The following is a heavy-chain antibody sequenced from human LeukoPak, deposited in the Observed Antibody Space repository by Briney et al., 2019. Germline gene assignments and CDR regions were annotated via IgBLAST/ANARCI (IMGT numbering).Heavy chain of an antibody. V-gene: IGHV5-51*07. CDR1: GYSFTIYW. J-gene: IGHJ4*02. CDR2: IYPGDYDT. CDR3: ARRIGYYYDSSGYFFAY. D-gene: IGHD3-22*01. Sequence: GESLKISCKGSGYSFTIYWIGWVHPMPGKGLEWMGIIYPGDYDTRYSPSFQGQVTISADKSISTAYLQWSSLKASDTAMYYCARRIGYYYDSSGYFFAYWGQGTLVTVSS.